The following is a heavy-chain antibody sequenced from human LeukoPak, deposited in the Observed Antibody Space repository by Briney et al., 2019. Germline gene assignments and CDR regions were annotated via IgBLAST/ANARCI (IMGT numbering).Heavy chain of an antibody. CDR1: GYTLTELS. D-gene: IGHD1-26*01. CDR2: FDPEDGET. CDR3: ARLGSGSYFYGWPYYFDY. J-gene: IGHJ4*02. Sequence: ASVKVSCKVSGYTLTELSMHWVRQAPGKGLEWMGGFDPEDGETIYAQKFQGRVTMTEDTSTDTAYMELSSLRSEDTAVYYCARLGSGSYFYGWPYYFDYWGQGTLVTVSS. V-gene: IGHV1-24*01.